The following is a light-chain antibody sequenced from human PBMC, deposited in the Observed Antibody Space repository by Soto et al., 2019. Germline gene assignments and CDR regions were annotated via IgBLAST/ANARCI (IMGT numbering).Light chain of an antibody. CDR2: AAS. CDR1: QGIRDD. Sequence: IQMTQSPSSLPASVGDRVTITCRASQGIRDDLGWYQQKPGKAPKLLIYAASSLQSGVPSRFSGSGSGTDFTLTISSLQPEDFATYYCQQSYSTPPWTFGQGTKVDI. J-gene: IGKJ1*01. V-gene: IGKV1-39*01. CDR3: QQSYSTPPWT.